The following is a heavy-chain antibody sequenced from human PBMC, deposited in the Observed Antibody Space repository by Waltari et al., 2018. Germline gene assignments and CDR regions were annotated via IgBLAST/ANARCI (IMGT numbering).Heavy chain of an antibody. V-gene: IGHV1-69*08. Sequence: QVQLVQSGAEVKKPGSSVKVSCKASGGAFSSYAISWVRQAPGQGLEWMGRIVPILGTANDAKRYKVRVTSTADKDTSKAYMELSSLRVEDTAVEYWARVRGTTAHGWDAFDSWGQGTMVTVSS. CDR3: ARVRGTTAHGWDAFDS. D-gene: IGHD4-17*01. CDR2: IVPILGTA. J-gene: IGHJ3*02. CDR1: GGAFSSYA.